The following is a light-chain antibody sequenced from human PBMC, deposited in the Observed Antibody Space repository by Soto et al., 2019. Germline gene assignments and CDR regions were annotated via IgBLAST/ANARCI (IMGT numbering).Light chain of an antibody. CDR3: QEYNSYT. V-gene: IGKV1-5*01. CDR2: DAS. J-gene: IGKJ3*01. Sequence: DIQMTQSPSTVSASVGDRVTITCRASQSIRSWLAWYQQKPGKAPNLLIYDASSLETGVPSRFSGSGSGAEFTLTISSLQPDDFATYSCQEYNSYTFGPGTKVDVK. CDR1: QSIRSW.